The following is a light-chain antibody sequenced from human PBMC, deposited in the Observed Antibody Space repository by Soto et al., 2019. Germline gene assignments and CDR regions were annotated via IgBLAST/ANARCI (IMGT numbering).Light chain of an antibody. CDR1: QSVDRNS. V-gene: IGKV3-20*01. J-gene: IGKJ3*01. CDR3: QQYGNSPFT. Sequence: EIVLTQSPGTLSLSPGERVTLSCRASQSVDRNSLAWYQQKPGQAPRLLIYDAASRATGIPDRFSGSWSGTDFTLTITRLELEDFAMYYCQQYGNSPFTFGPGTKVDIK. CDR2: DAA.